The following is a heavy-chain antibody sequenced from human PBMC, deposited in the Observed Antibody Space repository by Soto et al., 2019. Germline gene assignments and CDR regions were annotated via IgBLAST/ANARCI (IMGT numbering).Heavy chain of an antibody. Sequence: GGSLRLSCAASGFTFSSYAMSWVRQAPGKGLEWVSAISGSGGSTYYADSVKGRFTISRDNSKNTLYLQMNSLRAEDTAVYYCAKDLLGYCISTSCSPRGAFDIWGQGTMVTVSS. V-gene: IGHV3-23*01. CDR1: GFTFSSYA. CDR2: ISGSGGST. J-gene: IGHJ3*02. D-gene: IGHD2-2*01. CDR3: AKDLLGYCISTSCSPRGAFDI.